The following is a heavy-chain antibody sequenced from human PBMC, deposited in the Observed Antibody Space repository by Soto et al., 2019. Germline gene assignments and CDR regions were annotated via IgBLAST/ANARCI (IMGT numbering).Heavy chain of an antibody. CDR2: INPSGGST. CDR1: GYTFTSYY. CDR3: AREKVVGATGENWFDP. V-gene: IGHV1-46*01. J-gene: IGHJ5*02. Sequence: ASVKVSCKASGYTFTSYYMHWMRQAPGQGLEWMGIINPSGGSTSYAQKFQGRVTMTRDTSTSTVYMELSSLRSEDTAVNYCAREKVVGATGENWFDPWGQGTLVTVSS. D-gene: IGHD1-26*01.